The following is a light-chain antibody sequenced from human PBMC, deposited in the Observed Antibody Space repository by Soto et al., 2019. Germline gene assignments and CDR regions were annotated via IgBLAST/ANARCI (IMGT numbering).Light chain of an antibody. J-gene: IGKJ4*01. CDR2: DAS. V-gene: IGKV1-33*01. Sequence: DIQMTQSPSSLSASVGDRGTSTCQASQDISNYLNWYQQKPGKAPKLLIYDASNLETGVPSRFSGSGSGTDFTFTISSLQPEDIATYYCQQYDNLPAFGGGTKVDIK. CDR3: QQYDNLPA. CDR1: QDISNY.